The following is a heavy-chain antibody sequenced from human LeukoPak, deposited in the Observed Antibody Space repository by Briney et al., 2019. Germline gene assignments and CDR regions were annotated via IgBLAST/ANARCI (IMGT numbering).Heavy chain of an antibody. Sequence: ASVKVSCKASGYTFTYDYMHWVRQAPGQGLEWMGIINPSSGSTSYAQKFQGRVTMTRDTSTSTVYMDVSRLRSDDTAVYYCATIAASDAESFQHWGQGTLVTVSS. CDR2: INPSSGST. CDR1: GYTFTYDY. D-gene: IGHD6-6*01. V-gene: IGHV1-46*01. J-gene: IGHJ1*01. CDR3: ATIAASDAESFQH.